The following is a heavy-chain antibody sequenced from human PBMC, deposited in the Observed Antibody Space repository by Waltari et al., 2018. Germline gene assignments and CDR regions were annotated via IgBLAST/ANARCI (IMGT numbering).Heavy chain of an antibody. V-gene: IGHV3-7*01. J-gene: IGHJ4*02. CDR2: IKQDGSEK. D-gene: IGHD1-20*01. CDR1: GFTFSRYG. CDR3: ARDADNWPYFDY. Sequence: EVQLVESGGGLVQPGGSLRLSCAASGFTFSRYGMSWVRQAPGKGMEGVANIKQDGSEKYDVDSVKGRYTIARDNAKNSLYLQMNSLRAEDTAVYYCARDADNWPYFDYWGQGTLVTVSS.